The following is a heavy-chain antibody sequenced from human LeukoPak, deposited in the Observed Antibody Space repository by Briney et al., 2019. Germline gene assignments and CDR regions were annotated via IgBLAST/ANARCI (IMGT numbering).Heavy chain of an antibody. J-gene: IGHJ4*02. CDR2: IYTSGST. V-gene: IGHV4-61*02. D-gene: IGHD3-3*01. Sequence: SQTLSLTCTVSGGSISSGSYYWSWIRQPAGKGLEWIGRIYTSGSTNYNPSLKSRVTISVDTSKNQFSLKLSSVTAADTAVYCCARERGSITIFGVVTNAPFDYWGQGTLVTVSS. CDR3: ARERGSITIFGVVTNAPFDY. CDR1: GGSISSGSYY.